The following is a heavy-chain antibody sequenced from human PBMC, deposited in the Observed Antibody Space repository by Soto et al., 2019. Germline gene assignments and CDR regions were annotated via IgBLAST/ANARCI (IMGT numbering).Heavy chain of an antibody. D-gene: IGHD6-19*01. V-gene: IGHV7-4-1*01. CDR2: INTNTGNP. J-gene: IGHJ6*02. CDR3: AREGITVYSSGWYYYGMDV. Sequence: QVQLVQSGSELKKPGASVKVSCKASGYTFTSYAMNWVRQAPGQGLEWMGWINTNTGNPTYAQGFTGRFVFSLDTSVSTAYLQICSLKAEDTAVYYCAREGITVYSSGWYYYGMDVWGQGTTVTVSS. CDR1: GYTFTSYA.